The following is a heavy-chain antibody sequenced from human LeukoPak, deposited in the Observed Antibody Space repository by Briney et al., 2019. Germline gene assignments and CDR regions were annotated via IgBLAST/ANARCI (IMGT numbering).Heavy chain of an antibody. CDR2: IYHSGST. D-gene: IGHD5-12*01. V-gene: IGHV4-38-2*02. J-gene: IGHJ3*02. Sequence: PSETLSLTCTVSGYSISSGYYWGWIRQPPGKGLEWIGSIYHSGSTYYNPSLKSRVTISVDTSKNQFSLKLSSVTAADTAVYYCARDAWLGYSGYAGAFDIWGQGTMVTVSS. CDR1: GYSISSGYY. CDR3: ARDAWLGYSGYAGAFDI.